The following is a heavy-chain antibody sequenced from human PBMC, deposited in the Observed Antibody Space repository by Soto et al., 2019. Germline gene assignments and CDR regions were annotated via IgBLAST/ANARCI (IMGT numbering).Heavy chain of an antibody. D-gene: IGHD1-26*01. V-gene: IGHV4-39*01. J-gene: IGHJ3*01. CDR2: IYYRGNP. CDR3: ARRGSREQGAISTAFDV. Sequence: QLQVQESGPGLMKPSETLSLTCIVSGGSISSNIHYWGWIRQPPGKGLEWIGNIYYRGNPYYNPSLNTRXTXSXXTSKNQFSLKLNSVTAADTAVYYCARRGSREQGAISTAFDVCGEGTMVTVSS. CDR1: GGSISSNIHY.